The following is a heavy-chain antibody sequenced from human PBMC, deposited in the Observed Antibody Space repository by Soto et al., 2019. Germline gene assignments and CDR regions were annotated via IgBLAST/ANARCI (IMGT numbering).Heavy chain of an antibody. D-gene: IGHD3-22*01. V-gene: IGHV3-64D*06. J-gene: IGHJ4*02. CDR2: ISSNGGST. CDR3: VKKVNYYDSSGYPY. CDR1: GFTFSSYA. Sequence: PGGSLRLSCSDPGFTFSSYAMHWVRQAPGKGLEYVSAISSNGGSTYYADSVKGRFTISRDNSKNTLYLQMSSLRAEDTAVYYCVKKVNYYDSSGYPYWGQGTLVTV.